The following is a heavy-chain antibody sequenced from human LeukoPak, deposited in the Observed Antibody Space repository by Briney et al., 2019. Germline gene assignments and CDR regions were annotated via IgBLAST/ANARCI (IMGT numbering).Heavy chain of an antibody. CDR2: ISGRGGST. J-gene: IGHJ4*02. CDR1: GFTFSSYA. V-gene: IGHV3-23*01. D-gene: IGHD2-2*02. Sequence: GGSLRLSCAASGFTFSSYAMSWVRQAPGKGLEWVSAISGRGGSTYYADSVKGRFTISRDNSKNTLYLQMNSLRAEDTAVYYCAKDIVVVPAAIGLLFDYWGQGTLVTVSS. CDR3: AKDIVVVPAAIGLLFDY.